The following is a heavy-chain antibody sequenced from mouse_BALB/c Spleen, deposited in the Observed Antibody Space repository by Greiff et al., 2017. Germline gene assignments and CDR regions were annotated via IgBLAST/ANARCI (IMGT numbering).Heavy chain of an antibody. J-gene: IGHJ1*01. D-gene: IGHD2-10*02. CDR3: ARNWYGNYGVGWYFDV. CDR2: IWSGGST. Sequence: QVQLQQSGPGLVQPSQSLSITCTVSGFSLTSYGVHWVRQSPGKGLEWLGVIWSGGSTDYNAAFISRLSISKDNSKSQVFFKMNSLQADDTAIYYCARNWYGNYGVGWYFDVWGAGTTVTVSS. V-gene: IGHV2-4-1*01. CDR1: GFSLTSYG.